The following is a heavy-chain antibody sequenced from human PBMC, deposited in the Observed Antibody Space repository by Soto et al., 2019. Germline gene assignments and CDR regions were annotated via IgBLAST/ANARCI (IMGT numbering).Heavy chain of an antibody. Sequence: EVQLVESGGGLVQPGGSLRLSCAASGFTFSSYWMHWVRQAPGKGLVWVSRINSDGSSTSYADSVKGRFTISRDNAKNTLYLQMNSLRAEDTAVYYCARGGRIVVVPAAPRYWGQGTLVTVSS. V-gene: IGHV3-74*01. CDR2: INSDGSST. J-gene: IGHJ4*02. D-gene: IGHD2-2*01. CDR3: ARGGRIVVVPAAPRY. CDR1: GFTFSSYW.